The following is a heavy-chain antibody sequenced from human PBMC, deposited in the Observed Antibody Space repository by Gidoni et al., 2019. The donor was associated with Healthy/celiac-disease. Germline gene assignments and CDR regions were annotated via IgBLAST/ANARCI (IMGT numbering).Heavy chain of an antibody. Sequence: VQLLESGGGLVQPGGSLRLSCAASGFTFSSYAMSWVRQAPGKGLEWVSAIRDSGGSTYYADSVKGRFTISRDNSKNTLYLQMNSLRAEDTAVYYCAKDPTGVIRPSMFDPWGQGTLVTVSS. CDR3: AKDPTGVIRPSMFDP. V-gene: IGHV3-23*01. J-gene: IGHJ5*02. D-gene: IGHD3-10*01. CDR2: IRDSGGST. CDR1: GFTFSSYA.